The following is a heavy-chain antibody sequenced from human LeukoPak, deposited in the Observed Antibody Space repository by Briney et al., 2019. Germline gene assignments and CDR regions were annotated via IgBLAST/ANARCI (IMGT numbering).Heavy chain of an antibody. Sequence: GGSLRLPCAASGFTFSSNSMNWVRQAPGKGLEWVSSISSGSNYIYYADSVKGRFTISRDNAKNSLYLQMNSLRAEDTAVYYCARDRAISPYYFDYWGQGTLVTVSS. J-gene: IGHJ4*02. V-gene: IGHV3-21*01. D-gene: IGHD3-3*01. CDR2: ISSGSNYI. CDR1: GFTFSSNS. CDR3: ARDRAISPYYFDY.